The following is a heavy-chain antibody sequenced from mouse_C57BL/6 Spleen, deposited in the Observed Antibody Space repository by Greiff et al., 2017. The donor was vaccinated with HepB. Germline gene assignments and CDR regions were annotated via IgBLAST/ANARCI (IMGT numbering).Heavy chain of an antibody. CDR3: TRSDGYYLFAY. Sequence: QVQLQQSGAELVRPGASVTLSCKASGYTFTDYEMHWVKQTPVHGLEWIGAIDPETGGTAYNQKFKGKAILTADKSSSTAYMELRNLTSEDSAVYYCTRSDGYYLFAYWGQGTLVTVSA. V-gene: IGHV1-15*01. CDR2: IDPETGGT. D-gene: IGHD2-3*01. J-gene: IGHJ3*01. CDR1: GYTFTDYE.